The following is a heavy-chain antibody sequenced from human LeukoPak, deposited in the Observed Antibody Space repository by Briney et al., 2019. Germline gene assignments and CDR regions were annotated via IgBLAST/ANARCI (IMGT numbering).Heavy chain of an antibody. Sequence: ASVKVSCKASGYTFTGYYMHWVRHAPGQGLEWMGWINPNSGGTNYAQKFQGRVTMTRDTSISTAYMELSRLRSDDTAVYYCARGGYYDSSGYYADYWGQGTLVTVSS. J-gene: IGHJ4*02. CDR2: INPNSGGT. D-gene: IGHD3-22*01. CDR1: GYTFTGYY. CDR3: ARGGYYDSSGYYADY. V-gene: IGHV1-2*02.